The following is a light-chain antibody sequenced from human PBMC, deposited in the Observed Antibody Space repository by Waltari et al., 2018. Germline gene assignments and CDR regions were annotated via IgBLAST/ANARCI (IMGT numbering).Light chain of an antibody. V-gene: IGKV4-1*01. CDR2: WAS. Sequence: DIVMTQSPDSLAVSLGERATLSCKSSQSVLYSSNHKNYLAWYQHKPGQPPRLLLYWASTRTSGAPDRFTGSGSGTDFTLTISSLQAEDVAVYYCHQYYTTPRTFGQGTKVEIK. CDR1: QSVLYSSNHKNY. J-gene: IGKJ1*01. CDR3: HQYYTTPRT.